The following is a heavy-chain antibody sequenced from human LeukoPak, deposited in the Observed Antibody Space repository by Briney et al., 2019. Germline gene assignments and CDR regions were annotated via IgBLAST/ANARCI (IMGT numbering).Heavy chain of an antibody. D-gene: IGHD5-12*01. CDR3: AKDAEGGGYSFGYFDY. CDR1: GFTFSSYA. J-gene: IGHJ4*02. CDR2: ISGSGGST. Sequence: GGSLRLSCAASGFTFSSYAMNWVRQAPGKGLEWVSGISGSGGSTYYADSVKGRFTISRDNSKNTLYLQMNSLRAEDTAVYYCAKDAEGGGYSFGYFDYWGQGTLVTVSS. V-gene: IGHV3-23*01.